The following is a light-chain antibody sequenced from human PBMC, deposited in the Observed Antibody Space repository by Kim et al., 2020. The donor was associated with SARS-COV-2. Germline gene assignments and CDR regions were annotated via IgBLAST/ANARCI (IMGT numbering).Light chain of an antibody. CDR3: HQYYTTPYT. CDR1: RSVLYSSNNQNY. J-gene: IGKJ2*01. V-gene: IGKV4-1*01. CDR2: WAS. Sequence: RATINCKSSRSVLYSSNNQNYLAWFQQKPGQSPKLLIYWASTRESGVPDRFIGSGSGTDFALTISSLQAEDVAVYYCHQYYTTPYTFGQGTKLEI.